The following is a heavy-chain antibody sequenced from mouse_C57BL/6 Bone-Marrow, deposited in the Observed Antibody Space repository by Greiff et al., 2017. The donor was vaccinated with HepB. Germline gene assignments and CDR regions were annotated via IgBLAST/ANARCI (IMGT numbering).Heavy chain of an antibody. CDR3: AGFYGSLFDY. D-gene: IGHD1-1*01. V-gene: IGHV3-6*01. CDR1: GYSFTSGYF. J-gene: IGHJ2*01. Sequence: DVQLQESGPGLVKPSQSLSLTCSVTGYSFTSGYFWNLIRQSPGNKLEWMGYISYDGSNNYNPSLKNRIPITRNTSKNQFFLRLNSVTTEDTATYYCAGFYGSLFDYWGQGTTLTVSS. CDR2: ISYDGSN.